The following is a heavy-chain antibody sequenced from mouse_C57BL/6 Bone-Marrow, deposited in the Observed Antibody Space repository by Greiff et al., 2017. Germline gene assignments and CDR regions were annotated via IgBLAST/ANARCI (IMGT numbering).Heavy chain of an antibody. CDR1: GFSLTSYG. D-gene: IGHD1-1*01. V-gene: IGHV2-2*01. J-gene: IGHJ2*01. Sequence: VKLVESGPGLVQPSQSLSITCTVSGFSLTSYGVHWVRQSPGKGLEWLGVIWSGGSTDYNAAFISRLSISKDNSKSQVFFKMNSLQADDTAIYYCASLITTVVASDYWGQGTTLTVSS. CDR3: ASLITTVVASDY. CDR2: IWSGGST.